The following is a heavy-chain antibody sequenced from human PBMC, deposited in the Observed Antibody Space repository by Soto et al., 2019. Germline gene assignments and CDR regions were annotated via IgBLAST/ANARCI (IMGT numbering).Heavy chain of an antibody. D-gene: IGHD1-1*01. CDR3: ARVERGTATTVVDAFDI. CDR1: GGSFISGNYY. V-gene: IGHV4-34*01. Sequence: SETLSLTCAAYGGSFISGNYYWSWIRQPPGKGLEWIGEMSHRGGTHFNPSLKSRVTISVDTSKNHFSLKMSSVTAADTALYYCARVERGTATTVVDAFDIWGPGTMVTVSS. J-gene: IGHJ3*02. CDR2: MSHRGGT.